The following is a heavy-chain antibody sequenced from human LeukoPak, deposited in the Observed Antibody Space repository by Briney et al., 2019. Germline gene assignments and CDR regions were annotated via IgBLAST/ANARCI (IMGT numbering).Heavy chain of an antibody. V-gene: IGHV3-23*01. J-gene: IGHJ4*02. CDR2: ISGSGGST. CDR1: GFTFSSYG. CDR3: GKDSDDRSGTFDY. D-gene: IGHD3-22*01. Sequence: GGSLRLSCAASGFTFSSYGMSWVRQAPGKGLEWVSAISGSGGSTYYADSVKGRFTISRDNSKNTLYLQMNSLRAEDTAVYYCGKDSDDRSGTFDYWGQGTLVTVSS.